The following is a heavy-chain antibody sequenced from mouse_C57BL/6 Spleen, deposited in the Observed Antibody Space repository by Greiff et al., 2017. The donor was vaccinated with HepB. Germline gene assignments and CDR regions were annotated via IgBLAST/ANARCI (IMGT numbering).Heavy chain of an antibody. Sequence: VQLVESGPELVRPGVSVKISCKGSGYTFTDYAMHWVNQSHAKSLEWIGVISTYYGDASYNQKFKDKATMTVDKSSSTAYMELARLTSEDSAVYYCARASMGGYAMDYWGQGTSVTVSS. D-gene: IGHD2-3*01. CDR1: GYTFTDYA. CDR3: ARASMGGYAMDY. V-gene: IGHV1-67*01. J-gene: IGHJ4*01. CDR2: ISTYYGDA.